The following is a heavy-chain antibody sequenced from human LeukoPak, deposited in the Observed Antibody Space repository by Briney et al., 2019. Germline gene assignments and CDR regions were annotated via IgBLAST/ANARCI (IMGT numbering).Heavy chain of an antibody. CDR2: ISCSGST. Sequence: WETLSLTCTVSGGSIGSYYWSWIRQPPGKGLEWVWHISCSGSTNYNPSLKSRVTISVDTSKNKFFLKLSCVTAAATAVYYCARGGSGYALNWFAAWGQGSLVTV. CDR3: ARGGSGYALNWFAA. V-gene: IGHV4-59*01. D-gene: IGHD5-12*01. CDR1: GGSIGSYY. J-gene: IGHJ5*02.